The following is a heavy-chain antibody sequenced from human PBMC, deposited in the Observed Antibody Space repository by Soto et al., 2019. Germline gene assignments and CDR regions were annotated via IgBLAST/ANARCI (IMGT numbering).Heavy chain of an antibody. CDR1: GFTFSTYG. V-gene: IGHV3-30*18. CDR3: AKDDGQGY. Sequence: QVQLVESGGGVVQPGGSLRLSCAASGFTFSTYGFHWVRQAPGKGPEWVAGLLAATNKEYYADSVKGRFTISRDNSKNIYYLQMNSLRDEDTAIYCCAKDDGQGYWGQGTLVTVSS. J-gene: IGHJ4*02. CDR2: LLAATNKE.